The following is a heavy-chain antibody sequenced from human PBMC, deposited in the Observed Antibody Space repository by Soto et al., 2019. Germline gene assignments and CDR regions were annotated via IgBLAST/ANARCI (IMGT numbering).Heavy chain of an antibody. V-gene: IGHV4-31*03. D-gene: IGHD2-15*01. J-gene: IGHJ5*02. CDR2: IYYSGST. Sequence: SETLSLTCSVSGGVIIDSGSFYWNWIRQHPGKGLEWIGYIYYSGSTYYNRSLKSRATISLDTSKNQFSLKLTSVTAADTAIYYCARGEVVASNWFDPWGQGTLVTVSS. CDR1: GGVIIDSGSFY. CDR3: ARGEVVASNWFDP.